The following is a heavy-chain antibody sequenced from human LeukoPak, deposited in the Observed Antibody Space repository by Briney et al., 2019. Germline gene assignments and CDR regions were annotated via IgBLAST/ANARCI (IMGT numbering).Heavy chain of an antibody. CDR1: GFSMYTYT. Sequence: GGSLRLSCDASGFSMYTYTMYWVRQAPGQGLEWVSGIRNSDGMTYYADSVRGRFAISTDNSKNTLYLQMNSLRAEDTAVYYCARTPDYYYDSSGYQYLDYWGQGTPVTVSS. CDR2: IRNSDGMT. D-gene: IGHD3-22*01. V-gene: IGHV3-23*01. CDR3: ARTPDYYYDSSGYQYLDY. J-gene: IGHJ4*02.